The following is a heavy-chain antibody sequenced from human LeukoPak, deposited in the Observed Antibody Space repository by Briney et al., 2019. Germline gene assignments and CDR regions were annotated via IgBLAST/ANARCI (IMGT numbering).Heavy chain of an antibody. D-gene: IGHD6-13*01. CDR1: GGSISSSSYY. Sequence: PSETLSLTCTVSGGSISSSSYYWGWIRQPPGKGLEWIGKINHSGSTNYNPSLKSRVTISVDTSKNQFSLKLSSVTAADTAVYYCARGGERIAAAGRCFDYWGQGTLVTVSS. CDR3: ARGGERIAAAGRCFDY. J-gene: IGHJ4*02. CDR2: INHSGST. V-gene: IGHV4-39*07.